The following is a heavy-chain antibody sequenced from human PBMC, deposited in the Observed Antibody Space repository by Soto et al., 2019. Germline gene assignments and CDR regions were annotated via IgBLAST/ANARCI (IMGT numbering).Heavy chain of an antibody. Sequence: EVQLLESGGGLVQPGGSLRLSCEASGFTFSIYAMNWVRHAPGKGLEWVSVISGSGGRTYYADSVKGRFTMSRDNSKNTLYLQMNSLRADDTAVYYCAKEVVVESAGRSHYYYYGLDVWGQGTTVTVSS. D-gene: IGHD2-2*01. CDR1: GFTFSIYA. CDR2: ISGSGGRT. J-gene: IGHJ6*02. V-gene: IGHV3-23*01. CDR3: AKEVVVESAGRSHYYYYGLDV.